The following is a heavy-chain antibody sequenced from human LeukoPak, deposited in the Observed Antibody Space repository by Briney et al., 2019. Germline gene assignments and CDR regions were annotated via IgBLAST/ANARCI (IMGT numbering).Heavy chain of an antibody. CDR2: ISGSGGST. Sequence: PGGSLRLSCAASGFTSSSYAMSWVRQAPGKGLEWVSAISGSGGSTYYADSVKGRFTIYRDNSKNTLYLQMNSLRAEDTAVYYCAKLVGSLDYFDYWGQGTLVTVSS. V-gene: IGHV3-23*01. J-gene: IGHJ4*02. CDR3: AKLVGSLDYFDY. CDR1: GFTSSSYA. D-gene: IGHD2-15*01.